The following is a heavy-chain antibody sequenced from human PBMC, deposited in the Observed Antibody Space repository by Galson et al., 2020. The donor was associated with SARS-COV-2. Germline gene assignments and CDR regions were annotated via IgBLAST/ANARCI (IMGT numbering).Heavy chain of an antibody. CDR1: GFTFSSYR. J-gene: IGHJ6*02. V-gene: IGHV3-21*01. D-gene: IGHD3-22*01. CDR2: ISSSSSYI. Sequence: KIGESLKISCAASGFTFSSYRMNWVRQATGKGLEWVSSISSSSSYIYYADAVKGRFTISRDTAKNSLYLQMNSLRAGVTAVYYCATNGGEIVVMIGDYGMDVWGQGTTVTVS. CDR3: ATNGGEIVVMIGDYGMDV.